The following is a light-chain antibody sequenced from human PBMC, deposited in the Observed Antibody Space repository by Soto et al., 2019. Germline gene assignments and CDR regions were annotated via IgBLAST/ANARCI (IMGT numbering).Light chain of an antibody. Sequence: QSVLTQPPSASGNPGQTVTISCSGSSSNIGINYVYWYQQLPGTAPKLLIYRNSQRPSGIPDRFSGSTSGTSASLAISGLRSEDEADYYCTAWDDSLCCHAVFGGGTQLTV. CDR3: TAWDDSLCCHAV. CDR1: SSNIGINY. J-gene: IGLJ7*01. V-gene: IGLV1-47*01. CDR2: RNS.